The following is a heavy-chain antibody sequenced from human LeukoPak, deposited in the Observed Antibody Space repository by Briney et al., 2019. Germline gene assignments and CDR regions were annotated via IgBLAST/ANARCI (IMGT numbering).Heavy chain of an antibody. D-gene: IGHD2-21*02. CDR1: GGSISSDY. CDR2: VFYSGST. CDR3: ARERYCGGDCYYDDAFDI. Sequence: SEALSLTCAVPGGSISSDYWSWIRQPPRRGLEWSGYVFYSGSTNYNHSLKCRVTISADTSKNQFSLKLSSVTAADTAVYYCARERYCGGDCYYDDAFDIWGQGTMVTVSS. J-gene: IGHJ3*02. V-gene: IGHV4-59*01.